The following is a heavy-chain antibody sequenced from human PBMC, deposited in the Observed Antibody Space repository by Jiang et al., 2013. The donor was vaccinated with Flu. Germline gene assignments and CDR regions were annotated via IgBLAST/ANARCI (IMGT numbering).Heavy chain of an antibody. V-gene: IGHV3-21*01. J-gene: IGHJ6*02. CDR2: ISSSSSYI. CDR3: AREGVVDHGMDV. CDR1: GFTFSSYS. Sequence: QLVESGGGLVKPGGSLRLSCAASGFTFSSYSMNWVRQAPGKGLEWVSSISSSSSYIYYADSVKGRFTISRDNAKNSLYLQMNSLRAEDTAVYYCAREGVVDHGMDVWGQGTTVTVSS. D-gene: IGHD2-15*01.